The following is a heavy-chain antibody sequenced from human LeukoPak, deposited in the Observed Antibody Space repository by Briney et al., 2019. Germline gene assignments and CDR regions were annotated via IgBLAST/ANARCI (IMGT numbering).Heavy chain of an antibody. D-gene: IGHD1-20*01. CDR3: ARNISGLGLYSHHAYDPAGAFDI. J-gene: IGHJ3*02. V-gene: IGHV4-38-2*01. CDR1: GYSFNSVYY. Sequence: SETLSLTCAVSGYSFNSVYYWAWIRQAPGKGLEWVGSIYNSGSTSYNPPLKSRVTLSLDTSKNQFSLRLTSVTAADTAVYYCARNISGLGLYSHHAYDPAGAFDIWGQGTMVTVSS. CDR2: IYNSGST.